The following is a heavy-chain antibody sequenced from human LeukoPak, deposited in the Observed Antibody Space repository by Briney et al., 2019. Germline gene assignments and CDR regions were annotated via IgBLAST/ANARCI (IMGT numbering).Heavy chain of an antibody. D-gene: IGHD5-18*01. Sequence: PSETLSLTCTVSGGSISSSSYYWGWIRQPPGKGLEWIGSIYYSGSTYYNPSLKSRVTMSVDTSKNQLSLKLSSVTAADTAVYYCARDSVRYGYSYGYRAIDIWGQGTMVTVSS. CDR3: ARDSVRYGYSYGYRAIDI. V-gene: IGHV4-39*07. J-gene: IGHJ3*02. CDR2: IYYSGST. CDR1: GGSISSSSYY.